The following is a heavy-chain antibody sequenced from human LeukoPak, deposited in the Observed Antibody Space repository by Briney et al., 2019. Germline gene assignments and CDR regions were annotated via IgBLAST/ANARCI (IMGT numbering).Heavy chain of an antibody. CDR1: GFTFSSYW. CDR2: IKQDGSEK. D-gene: IGHD3-10*01. CDR3: ARDWRYYYGSGSNSLLEYGMDV. Sequence: GGSLRLSCAASGFTFSSYWMSWVRQAPGKGLEWVANIKQDGSEKYYVDSVKGRFTISRDNAKNSLYLQMNSLRAEDTAAYYCARDWRYYYGSGSNSLLEYGMDVWGQGTTVTVSS. J-gene: IGHJ6*02. V-gene: IGHV3-7*01.